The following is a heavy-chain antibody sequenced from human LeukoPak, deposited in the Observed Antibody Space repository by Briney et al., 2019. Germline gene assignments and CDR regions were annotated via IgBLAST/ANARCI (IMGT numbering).Heavy chain of an antibody. D-gene: IGHD6-13*01. CDR3: ATMGGGGTAAADFDY. V-gene: IGHV1-2*02. CDR1: GYTFTGYY. CDR2: INPNSGGT. J-gene: IGHJ4*02. Sequence: ASVKVSCKASGYTFTGYYMHWVRQAPGQGLEWMGWINPNSGGTNYAQKFQGRVTMTRDTSISTAYMELSRLRSDDTAVYYCATMGGGGTAAADFDYWGQGTLVTVSS.